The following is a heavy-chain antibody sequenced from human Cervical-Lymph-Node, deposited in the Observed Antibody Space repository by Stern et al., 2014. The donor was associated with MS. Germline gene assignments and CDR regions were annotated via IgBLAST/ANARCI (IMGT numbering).Heavy chain of an antibody. Sequence: VQLEESGAEVKKPGASVKVSCKASGYTFINYGISWVRQAPGQGLEWMGWISAYSGNTTYAQKLQGRVTMTTDTSTSTAYMELRSLRSDDTAVYYCARTPGTYFDYWGQGTLVTVSS. CDR3: ARTPGTYFDY. CDR2: ISAYSGNT. CDR1: GYTFINYG. V-gene: IGHV1-18*01. J-gene: IGHJ4*02. D-gene: IGHD3-10*01.